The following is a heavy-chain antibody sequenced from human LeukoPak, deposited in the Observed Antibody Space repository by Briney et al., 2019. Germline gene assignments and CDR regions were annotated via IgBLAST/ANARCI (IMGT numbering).Heavy chain of an antibody. CDR3: ARDSRYCSSTSCYDY. D-gene: IGHD2-2*01. CDR2: ISSSSSYI. Sequence: GGSLRLSCAASGFTFSSYSMNWVRQAPGKGLEWVSSISSSSSYIYYADSVKGRFTISRDNSKNTLYLQMNSLRAEDTAVYYCARDSRYCSSTSCYDYWGQGTLVTVSS. V-gene: IGHV3-21*04. CDR1: GFTFSSYS. J-gene: IGHJ4*02.